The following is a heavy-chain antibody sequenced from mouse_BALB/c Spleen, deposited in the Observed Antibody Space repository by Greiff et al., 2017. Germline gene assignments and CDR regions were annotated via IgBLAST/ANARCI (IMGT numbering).Heavy chain of an antibody. V-gene: IGHV1S81*02. Sequence: VQLQQSGAELVKPGASVKLSCKASGYTFTRYYMYWVKQRPGQGLEWIGEINPSNGGTNFNEKFKSKATLTVDKSSSTAYMQLSSLTSEDSAVYYCTRSGPYYYGSSYDYWGQGTTLTVSS. CDR1: GYTFTRYY. CDR3: TRSGPYYYGSSYDY. D-gene: IGHD1-1*01. CDR2: INPSNGGT. J-gene: IGHJ2*01.